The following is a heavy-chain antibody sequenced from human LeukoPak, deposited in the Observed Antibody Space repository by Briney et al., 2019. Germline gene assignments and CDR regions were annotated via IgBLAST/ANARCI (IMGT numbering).Heavy chain of an antibody. CDR3: ARIGGYCSSTSCGY. D-gene: IGHD2-2*01. CDR1: GGSFSGYY. Sequence: SETLSLTCAVYGGSFSGYYWSWIRQPPGKGLEWIGEINHSGSTNYNPSLKSRVTISVDTSKNQFSLKLSSVTAADTAVYYCARIGGYCSSTSCGYWGQGTLVTVSS. J-gene: IGHJ4*02. CDR2: INHSGST. V-gene: IGHV4-34*01.